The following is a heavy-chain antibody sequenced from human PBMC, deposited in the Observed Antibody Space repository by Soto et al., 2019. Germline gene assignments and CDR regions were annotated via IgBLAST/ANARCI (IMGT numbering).Heavy chain of an antibody. Sequence: EVQLLESGGGLVQPGGSLRLSCAASGFTFSSYAMSWVRQAPGKGLEWVSAISGSGGSTYYADSVKGRFTITRDNSKNTLYLQMNSLRAEDTAVYYCAKTQKVAAVHNVAFDIWGQGTMVTVSS. D-gene: IGHD6-19*01. J-gene: IGHJ3*02. V-gene: IGHV3-23*01. CDR2: ISGSGGST. CDR1: GFTFSSYA. CDR3: AKTQKVAAVHNVAFDI.